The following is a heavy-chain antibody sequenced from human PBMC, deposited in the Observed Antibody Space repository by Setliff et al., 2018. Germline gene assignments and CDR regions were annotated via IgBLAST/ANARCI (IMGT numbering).Heavy chain of an antibody. CDR2: IYTSGST. CDR1: GGYISSYY. J-gene: IGHJ6*02. D-gene: IGHD3-10*01. V-gene: IGHV4-4*07. Sequence: SETLSLTCTVSGGYISSYYWSWIRQPAGKGLEWIGRIYTSGSTNYNPSLKSRVTISVDTSKNQFSLKLSSVTAADTAVYYCAREGEIWFGELLPWGMDVWGQGTTVTVSS. CDR3: AREGEIWFGELLPWGMDV.